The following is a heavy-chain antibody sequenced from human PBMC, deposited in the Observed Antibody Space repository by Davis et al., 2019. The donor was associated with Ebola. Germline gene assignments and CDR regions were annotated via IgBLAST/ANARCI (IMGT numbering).Heavy chain of an antibody. CDR2: ISGSGGST. D-gene: IGHD1-26*01. V-gene: IGHV3-23*01. J-gene: IGHJ4*02. CDR3: ARDTWYSGDDNGGD. Sequence: GGSLRLSCAASGFTFSSYAMSWVRQAPGKGLEWVSAISGSGGSTYYADSVKGRFTISRDNSRNILYLQMNSLRAEDTAVYYCARDTWYSGDDNGGDWGQGTLVTVSS. CDR1: GFTFSSYA.